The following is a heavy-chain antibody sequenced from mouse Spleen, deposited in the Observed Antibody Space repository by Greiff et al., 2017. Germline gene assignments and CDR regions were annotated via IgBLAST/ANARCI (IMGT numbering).Heavy chain of an antibody. CDR1: GFSLSTSGMG. D-gene: IGHD2-14*01. CDR2: IYWDDDK. V-gene: IGHV8-12*01. CDR3: ARNGYDGRAFDY. Sequence: QVTLKVCGPGILQPSQTLSLTCSFSGFSLSTSGMGVSWIRQPSGKGLEWLAHIYWDDDKRYNPSLKSRLTISKDTSSNQVFLKITSVDTADTATYYCARNGYDGRAFDYWGQGTTLTVSS. J-gene: IGHJ2*01.